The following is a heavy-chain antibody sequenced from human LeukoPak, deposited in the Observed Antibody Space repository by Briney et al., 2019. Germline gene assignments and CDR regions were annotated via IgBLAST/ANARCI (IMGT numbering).Heavy chain of an antibody. CDR3: ARDTGVSEPYYFDY. Sequence: SETLSLTCTVSGGSISSYYWSWIRQPPGKGLEWIGYIYYSGSTNYNPSLKSRVTISVDTSKNQFSLKLSSVTAADTAVYYCARDTGVSEPYYFDYWGQGTLVTVSS. V-gene: IGHV4-59*01. CDR1: GGSISSYY. J-gene: IGHJ4*02. D-gene: IGHD4-23*01. CDR2: IYYSGST.